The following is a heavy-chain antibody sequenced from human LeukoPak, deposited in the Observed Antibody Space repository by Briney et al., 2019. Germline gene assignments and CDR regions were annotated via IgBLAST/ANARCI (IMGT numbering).Heavy chain of an antibody. Sequence: GGSLRLFCAASGFTFSVYSVIGVRQAPGKGREWISYIGSDRGNTNCADSVKARFTISGDKDKNSLYLQMTCLRGEDMAVYYCARDYKYAFDNWGQGALGTVSS. CDR2: IGSDRGNT. V-gene: IGHV3-48*01. J-gene: IGHJ4*02. CDR3: ARDYKYAFDN. CDR1: GFTFSVYS. D-gene: IGHD5-24*01.